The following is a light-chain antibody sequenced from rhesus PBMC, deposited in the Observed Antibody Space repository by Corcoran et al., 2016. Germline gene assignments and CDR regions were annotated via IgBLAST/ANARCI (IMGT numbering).Light chain of an antibody. Sequence: QADLPQPRSVSGSPGQSVTISCTGTSSDIGGYNYVSWYQQHPGTAPKLMIYEVSKRPSGVSDRFSGSKSGNTASLTISGLQAEDEADYYCSSYAGSNTYIFGAGTRLTVL. CDR1: SSDIGGYNY. CDR2: EVS. CDR3: SSYAGSNTYI. V-gene: IGLV2-32*02. J-gene: IGLJ1*01.